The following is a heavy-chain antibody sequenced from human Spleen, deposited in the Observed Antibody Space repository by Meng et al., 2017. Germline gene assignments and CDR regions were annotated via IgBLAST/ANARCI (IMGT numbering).Heavy chain of an antibody. CDR1: GFSFTSHW. Sequence: GGSLRLSCAASGFSFTSHWMSWVRQAPGKGLEWVASVKEDGTVTYYVDSLKDRFSISRDNAKNLLYLEMSGLRVEDTAVYYCAREQWLVQYFDSWGQGTLVTVSS. J-gene: IGHJ4*02. CDR2: VKEDGTVT. CDR3: AREQWLVQYFDS. D-gene: IGHD6-19*01. V-gene: IGHV3-7*01.